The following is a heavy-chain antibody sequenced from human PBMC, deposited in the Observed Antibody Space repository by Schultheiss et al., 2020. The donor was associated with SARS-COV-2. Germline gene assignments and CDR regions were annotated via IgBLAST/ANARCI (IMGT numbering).Heavy chain of an antibody. D-gene: IGHD3-22*01. CDR3: ARDPSDSYYDSSRLDY. V-gene: IGHV3-35*01. J-gene: IGHJ4*02. Sequence: GGSLRLSCAASGFTFSNSDMNWVHQAPGKGLEWVSGVSWNGSRTHYADSVKGRFIISRDNSRNTLYLQMNSLRAEDTAVYYCARDPSDSYYDSSRLDYWGQGTLVTVSS. CDR2: VSWNGSRT. CDR1: GFTFSNSD.